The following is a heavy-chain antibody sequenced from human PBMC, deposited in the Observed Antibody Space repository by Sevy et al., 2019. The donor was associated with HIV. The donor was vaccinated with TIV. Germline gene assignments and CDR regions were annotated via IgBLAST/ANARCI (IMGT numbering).Heavy chain of an antibody. D-gene: IGHD6-19*01. CDR3: AGGNRSYYYYSMDV. CDR1: GGTFSSYA. J-gene: IGHJ6*03. V-gene: IGHV1-69*10. CDR2: IIPILGIA. Sequence: ASVKISCKASGGTFSSYAISWVRQAPGQGLEWMGGIIPILGIANYEQKFQGRVTITAAKSTSTAYMELSSLRSEETAVYYCAGGNRSYYYYSMDVWGKGTTVTVSS.